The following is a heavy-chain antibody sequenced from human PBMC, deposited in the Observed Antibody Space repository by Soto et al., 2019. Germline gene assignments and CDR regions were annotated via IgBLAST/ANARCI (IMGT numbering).Heavy chain of an antibody. J-gene: IGHJ4*02. D-gene: IGHD3-10*01. V-gene: IGHV4-31*03. CDR2: IYYSGST. CDR1: GGSISSGGYY. Sequence: SETLSLTCTVSGGSISSGGYYWSWIRQHPGKGLEWIGYIYYSGSTYYNPSLKSRVTISVDTSKNQFSLKLSSVTAADTAAYYCARAYGSGGPLYYWGQGTLVTVS. CDR3: ARAYGSGGPLYY.